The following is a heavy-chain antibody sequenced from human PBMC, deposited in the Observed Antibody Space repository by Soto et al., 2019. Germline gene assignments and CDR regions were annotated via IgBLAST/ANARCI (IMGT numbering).Heavy chain of an antibody. CDR3: AREGGYSSGWPFFDY. D-gene: IGHD6-19*01. V-gene: IGHV4-34*01. J-gene: IGHJ4*02. CDR1: GGSFSGYY. CDR2: INHSGST. Sequence: QVQLQQWGAGLLKPSETLSLTCAVYGGSFSGYYWSWIRQPPGKGLEWIGEINHSGSTNYNPSLKSRVTISVDTSKHQFSLELSSVTAADTAVYYCAREGGYSSGWPFFDYWGQGTLVTVSS.